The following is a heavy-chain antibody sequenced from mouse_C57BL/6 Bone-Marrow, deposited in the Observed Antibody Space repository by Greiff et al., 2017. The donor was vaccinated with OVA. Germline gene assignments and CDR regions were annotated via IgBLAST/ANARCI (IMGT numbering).Heavy chain of an antibody. CDR3: ARLGLRSAY. CDR2: IAPSDSYP. Sequence: QVQLQQPGAELVRPGTSVKLSCKASGYTFTSYWMHWVKQRPGQGLEWIGVIAPSDSYPNYNQKFKGKATLTVDTTSSTAYMQLSSLKSEDSAVYYCARLGLRSAYWGQGTLVTVSA. D-gene: IGHD2-4*01. V-gene: IGHV1-59*01. CDR1: GYTFTSYW. J-gene: IGHJ3*01.